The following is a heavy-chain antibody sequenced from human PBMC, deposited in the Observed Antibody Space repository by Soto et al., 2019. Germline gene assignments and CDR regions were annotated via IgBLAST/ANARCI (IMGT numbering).Heavy chain of an antibody. D-gene: IGHD1-7*01. Sequence: PGGSLRLSCAASGFNFSSYAISWVRQAPGKGLEWVSAISGSGGSTYYADSVKGRFTISRNNSKNTLYLQMNSLRAEDTAVYYCAKGRRDWDFWCDPWGQGSLVTVSS. V-gene: IGHV3-23*01. J-gene: IGHJ5*02. CDR3: AKGRRDWDFWCDP. CDR2: ISGSGGST. CDR1: GFNFSSYA.